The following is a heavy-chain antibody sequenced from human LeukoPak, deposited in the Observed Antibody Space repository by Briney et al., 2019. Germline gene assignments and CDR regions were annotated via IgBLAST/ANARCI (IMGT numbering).Heavy chain of an antibody. CDR2: IWYDGSNK. D-gene: IGHD6-19*01. CDR1: GFTFSSYG. CDR3: AKSSSGYFDY. Sequence: PGGPLRLSCAASGFTFSSYGMHWVRQAPGKGLEWVAVIWYDGSNKYYADSVKGRFTISRDNSKNTLYLQMNSLRAEDTAVYYCAKSSSGYFDYWGQGTLVTVSS. V-gene: IGHV3-33*06. J-gene: IGHJ4*02.